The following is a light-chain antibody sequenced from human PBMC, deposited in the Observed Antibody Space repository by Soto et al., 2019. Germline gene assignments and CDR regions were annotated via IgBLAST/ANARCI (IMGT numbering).Light chain of an antibody. V-gene: IGKV1-5*03. CDR3: QQYGSSPT. CDR2: KAS. Sequence: DIQMTQSPSTLSGSVGDRVTITFRASQTISSWLAWYQQKPGKAPKLLIYKASTLKSGVPSRFSGSGSGTEFTLTISRLEPEDFAVYYCQQYGSSPTFGQGTKVDIK. CDR1: QTISSW. J-gene: IGKJ1*01.